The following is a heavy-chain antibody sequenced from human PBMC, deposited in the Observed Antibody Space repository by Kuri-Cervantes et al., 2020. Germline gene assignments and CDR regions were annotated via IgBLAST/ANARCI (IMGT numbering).Heavy chain of an antibody. D-gene: IGHD3-10*01. CDR2: INHSGST. CDR3: ARDWGFGEGWFDP. CDR1: GGSFSGYY. V-gene: IGHV4-34*01. Sequence: SQTLSLTCAVYGGSFSGYYWSWIRQPPGKGLEWLGEINHSGSTNYNPSLKSRVTISVDTSKNQFSLKLSSVTAADTAVYYCARDWGFGEGWFDPWGQGTLVTVSS. J-gene: IGHJ5*02.